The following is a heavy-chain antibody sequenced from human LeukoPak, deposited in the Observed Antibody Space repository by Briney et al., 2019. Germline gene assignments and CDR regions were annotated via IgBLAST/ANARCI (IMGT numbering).Heavy chain of an antibody. V-gene: IGHV3-74*01. J-gene: IGHJ5*02. CDR2: IKSDGSVT. CDR3: ARDWIDRGTFDP. CDR1: GFTFSSYY. D-gene: IGHD2-2*03. Sequence: GGSLRRSCAASGFTFSSYYMHWVRKAPGKGLVWVSRIKSDGSVTGYADSVKGRFAISRDNAKNTMYLQMNSLRAEDTAVYYCARDWIDRGTFDPWGQGTLVTVSS.